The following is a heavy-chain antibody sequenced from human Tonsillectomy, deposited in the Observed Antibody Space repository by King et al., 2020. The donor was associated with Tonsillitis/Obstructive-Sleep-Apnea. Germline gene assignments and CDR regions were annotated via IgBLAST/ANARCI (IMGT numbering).Heavy chain of an antibody. V-gene: IGHV3-43*01. CDR3: SKIGSYSSSGGPMENYYYMDV. CDR1: VFTFHDYT. Sequence: VQLVESGGVVVQPGGSLRLSFAASVFTFHDYTMHWVRQAPGKGLEWVSLNIWDGGSTYYGDSVKGRFTISRDNSNNSLYLQMNSLRTEDTALYYCSKIGSYSSSGGPMENYYYMDVWGKGTTVTVSS. CDR2: NIWDGGST. D-gene: IGHD6-6*01. J-gene: IGHJ6*03.